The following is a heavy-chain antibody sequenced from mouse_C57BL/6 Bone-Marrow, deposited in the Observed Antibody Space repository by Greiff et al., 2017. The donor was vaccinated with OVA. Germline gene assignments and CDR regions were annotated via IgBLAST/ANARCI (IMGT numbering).Heavy chain of an antibody. J-gene: IGHJ1*01. V-gene: IGHV1-74*01. CDR1: GYTFTSYW. CDR3: AILETKGYFDV. Sequence: QVQLQQSGTVLARPGASVKMSCKTSGYTFTSYWMHWVKQRPGQGLEWIGRIHPSDSDTNYNQKFKGKATLTVDKSSSTAYMQLSSLTSEDSAVYYCAILETKGYFDVWGAGTTVTVSS. CDR2: IHPSDSDT.